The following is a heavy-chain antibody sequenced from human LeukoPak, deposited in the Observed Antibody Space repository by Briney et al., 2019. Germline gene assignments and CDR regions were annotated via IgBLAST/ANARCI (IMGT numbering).Heavy chain of an antibody. CDR1: GFTFSNYW. V-gene: IGHV3-74*01. Sequence: GGSLRLPCAASGFTFSNYWMHWVRQAPGKGLVWVSQIISDGTNTYYADSMKGRFTISRDNSKNTLYLQMNSLRAEDTAVYFCARDSIAATGDFDYWGRGTLVTVSS. D-gene: IGHD6-13*01. J-gene: IGHJ4*02. CDR3: ARDSIAATGDFDY. CDR2: IISDGTNT.